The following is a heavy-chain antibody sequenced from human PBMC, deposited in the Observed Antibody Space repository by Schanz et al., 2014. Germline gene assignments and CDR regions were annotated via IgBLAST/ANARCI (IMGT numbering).Heavy chain of an antibody. D-gene: IGHD1-26*01. V-gene: IGHV3-48*01. J-gene: IGHJ4*02. Sequence: EVQLVESGGGLVQPGGSLRLSCAASGFTFSGYSMNWVRQAPGKGLEWVSYISGSSRTIYYADSMKGRFTVSRDNAENALYLQMNSLRAEDTGLYFCARGGSGSHYCLDYWGQGTLVTVSS. CDR1: GFTFSGYS. CDR3: ARGGSGSHYCLDY. CDR2: ISGSSRTI.